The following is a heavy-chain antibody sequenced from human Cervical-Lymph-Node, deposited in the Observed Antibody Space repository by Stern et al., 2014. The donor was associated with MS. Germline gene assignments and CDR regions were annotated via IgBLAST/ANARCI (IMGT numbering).Heavy chain of an antibody. Sequence: ESGPTLVKPTQTLTLTCTFSGFSLRTDTVAVAWIRQPPGKALEWPGLIYWDDDKRYSPSLRGRLTITKVTPKNEVVLTLTNMDPADTATYYCAHSPGKTTLFETWGQGALVTVSS. D-gene: IGHD1/OR15-1a*01. CDR2: IYWDDDK. CDR3: AHSPGKTTLFET. V-gene: IGHV2-5*02. J-gene: IGHJ5*02. CDR1: GFSLRTDTVA.